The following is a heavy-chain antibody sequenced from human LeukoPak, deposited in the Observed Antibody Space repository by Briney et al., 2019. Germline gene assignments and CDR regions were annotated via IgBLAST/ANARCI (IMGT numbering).Heavy chain of an antibody. Sequence: SETLSLTCAVYGGSFSGYYWSWIRQPPGKGLEWIGEVNHSGSANYNPSLKSRVTISVDTSKNQFSLKLSSVTAADTAVYYCARGRGFEYSSGWYLFDYWGQGTLVTVSS. J-gene: IGHJ4*02. CDR2: VNHSGSA. CDR1: GGSFSGYY. D-gene: IGHD6-19*01. V-gene: IGHV4-34*01. CDR3: ARGRGFEYSSGWYLFDY.